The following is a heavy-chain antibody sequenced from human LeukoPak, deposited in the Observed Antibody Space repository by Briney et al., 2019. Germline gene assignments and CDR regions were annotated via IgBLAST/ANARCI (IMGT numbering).Heavy chain of an antibody. CDR1: GFTFSSYA. J-gene: IGHJ4*02. V-gene: IGHV3-23*01. Sequence: GGSLRLSCAASGFTFSSYAMSWVRQAPGKGLEWVSAISGSGGSTYYADSVRGRFTISRDNSKNTLYLQMNSLRAEDTAVYYCAKEYCSSTSCYTHYWGQGTLVTVSS. CDR2: ISGSGGST. CDR3: AKEYCSSTSCYTHY. D-gene: IGHD2-2*02.